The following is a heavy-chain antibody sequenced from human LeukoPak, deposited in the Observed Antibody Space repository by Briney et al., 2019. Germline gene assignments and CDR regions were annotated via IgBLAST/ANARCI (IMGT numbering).Heavy chain of an antibody. Sequence: PGGSLRLSCAASRFSFSNHSMNWARQAPGKGLEWVSYISNSGSAKYYAASVKGRFTISRDNGKNSLYLQMNSLRAEDTAVYYCARMSGSRLPGNWGQGTLVTVSS. CDR1: RFSFSNHS. V-gene: IGHV3-48*01. D-gene: IGHD3-3*01. CDR2: ISNSGSAK. CDR3: ARMSGSRLPGN. J-gene: IGHJ4*02.